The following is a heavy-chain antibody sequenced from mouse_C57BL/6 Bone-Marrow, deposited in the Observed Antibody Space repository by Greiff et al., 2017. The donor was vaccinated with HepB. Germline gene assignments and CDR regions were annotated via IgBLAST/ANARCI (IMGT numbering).Heavy chain of an antibody. CDR2: IDPSDSYT. CDR3: ARLDLDYYAMDY. J-gene: IGHJ4*01. CDR1: GYTFTSYW. V-gene: IGHV1-69*01. Sequence: QVQLQLPGAELVMPGASVKLSCKASGYTFTSYWMHWVKQRPGKGLEWIGEIDPSDSYTNYNQKFKGKSTLTVDKSSSTAYMQLSSLTSEDSAVYYCARLDLDYYAMDYWGQGTSVPVSS.